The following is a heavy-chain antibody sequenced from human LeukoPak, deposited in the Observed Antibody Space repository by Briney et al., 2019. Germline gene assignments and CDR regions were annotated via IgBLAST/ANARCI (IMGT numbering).Heavy chain of an antibody. CDR1: KFTFSHYG. J-gene: IGHJ4*02. CDR3: VKEYHSRGFGAYFDY. Sequence: GGPLRLSCTASKFTFSHYGMQWVRQAPGKGLEWVAVISSDGSIKVYADSVKGRFTLSRDNSINTVDLQMNSLRAEDTAVYYCVKEYHSRGFGAYFDYWGQGPLVTVSS. V-gene: IGHV3-30*18. D-gene: IGHD3-3*01. CDR2: ISSDGSIK.